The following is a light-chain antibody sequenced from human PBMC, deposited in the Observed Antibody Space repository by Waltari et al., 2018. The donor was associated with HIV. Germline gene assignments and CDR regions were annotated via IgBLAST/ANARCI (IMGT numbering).Light chain of an antibody. CDR2: RNN. Sequence: QSVLTQPPSASGTPGQRVTISCSGSSSNIGSNYVYWYQQLPGTAPKLLIYRNNPRPSGVPDRFSGSKSGTSASLAISGLRSDDEADYYCAAWDGSLSAYVLFGGGTKLTVL. CDR3: AAWDGSLSAYVL. J-gene: IGLJ2*01. CDR1: SSNIGSNY. V-gene: IGLV1-47*01.